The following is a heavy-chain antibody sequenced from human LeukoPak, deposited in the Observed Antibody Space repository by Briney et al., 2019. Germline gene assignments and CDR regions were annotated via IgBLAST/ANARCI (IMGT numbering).Heavy chain of an antibody. CDR1: GFTFSSYA. CDR3: AKDDDYVWGSYRSYFDY. J-gene: IGHJ4*02. V-gene: IGHV3-23*01. Sequence: GGSQRLSCAASGFTFSSYAMSWVRQAPGKGQEWVSAISGSGGSTYYADSVKGRFTISRDNSKNTLYLQMNSLRAEDTAVYYCAKDDDYVWGSYRSYFDYWGQGTLVTVSS. CDR2: ISGSGGST. D-gene: IGHD3-16*02.